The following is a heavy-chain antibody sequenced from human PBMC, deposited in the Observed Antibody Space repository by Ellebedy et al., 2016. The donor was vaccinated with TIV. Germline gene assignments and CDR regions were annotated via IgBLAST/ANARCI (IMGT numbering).Heavy chain of an antibody. V-gene: IGHV3-43D*03. D-gene: IGHD3-16*01. CDR2: ITWDAYDT. CDR1: GFKFEDYA. J-gene: IGHJ4*02. CDR3: AKDGMGGNEN. Sequence: GESLKIPCAASGFKFEDYAMHLVRQVPGKSLEWLSLITWDAYDTYYADSVKGRFTTSRDNRKNSLFLQMNSLRLEDTAVYYRAKDGMGGNENWGQGTLVTVTS.